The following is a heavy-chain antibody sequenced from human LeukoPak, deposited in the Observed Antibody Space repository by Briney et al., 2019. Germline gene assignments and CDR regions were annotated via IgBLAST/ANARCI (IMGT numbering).Heavy chain of an antibody. Sequence: GGSLRLSCAASGFTFDDYGMSWVRQAPVKGLELVSGINWNGGSTGYADSVKGRFTISRDNAKNSLYLQMNSLRAEDTALYYCARERSGSYYSYWGQGTLVTVSS. CDR1: GFTFDDYG. CDR2: INWNGGST. D-gene: IGHD1-26*01. CDR3: ARERSGSYYSY. J-gene: IGHJ4*02. V-gene: IGHV3-20*04.